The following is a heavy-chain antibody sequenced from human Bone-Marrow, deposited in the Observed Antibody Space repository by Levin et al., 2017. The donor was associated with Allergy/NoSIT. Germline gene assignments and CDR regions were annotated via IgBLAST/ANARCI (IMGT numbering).Heavy chain of an antibody. CDR1: GYTFSSYG. J-gene: IGHJ4*02. Sequence: PWASVKVSCKASGYTFSSYGITWVRQAPGQGLECMGWISGLNGKTTYPQKFEGRVTMTTDTSTSTAYMELRSLRSDDTAIYYCARVTLRDGYNLDYWGQGTLVTVSS. D-gene: IGHD5-24*01. V-gene: IGHV1-18*01. CDR3: ARVTLRDGYNLDY. CDR2: ISGLNGKT.